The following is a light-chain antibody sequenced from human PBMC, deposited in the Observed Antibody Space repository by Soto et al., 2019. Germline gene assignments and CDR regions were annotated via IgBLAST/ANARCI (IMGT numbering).Light chain of an antibody. CDR2: DAS. V-gene: IGKV3-11*01. J-gene: IGKJ4*01. CDR1: QSVHNY. Sequence: VLTQSPDTLSLSPGERATLSCRASQSVHNYLVWYQQKPGQAPRLLIYDASKRAAGTPARFSGSGSGTDFTLTSISLQPEDFAVYYCQHRAYWPITFGGGTKVEIK. CDR3: QHRAYWPIT.